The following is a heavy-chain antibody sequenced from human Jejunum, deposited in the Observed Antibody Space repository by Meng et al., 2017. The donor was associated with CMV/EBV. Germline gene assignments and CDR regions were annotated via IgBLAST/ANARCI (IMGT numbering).Heavy chain of an antibody. V-gene: IGHV4-59*01. Sequence: TCTVSGASITSYYWSWIRQPPGKGLEWIGFVHHSGSTNYNPSLKSRLTMSVETSKNQFSLTLSSVTAADTAVYYCASTDGNEYFDYWGQGTLVTVSS. CDR1: GASITSYY. J-gene: IGHJ4*02. D-gene: IGHD4-23*01. CDR3: ASTDGNEYFDY. CDR2: VHHSGST.